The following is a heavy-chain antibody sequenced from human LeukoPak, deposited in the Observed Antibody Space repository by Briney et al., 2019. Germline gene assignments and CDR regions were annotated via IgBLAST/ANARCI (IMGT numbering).Heavy chain of an antibody. V-gene: IGHV3-30*04. CDR3: ARVSGSWPVRYYYYGMDV. D-gene: IGHD6-13*01. Sequence: GRSLRLSCAASGFTFSSYAMHRVRQAPGKELEWVAVISYDGSNKYYADSVKGRFTISRDNSKNTLYLQMNSLRAEDTAVYYCARVSGSWPVRYYYYGMDVWGQGTTVTVSS. CDR1: GFTFSSYA. CDR2: ISYDGSNK. J-gene: IGHJ6*02.